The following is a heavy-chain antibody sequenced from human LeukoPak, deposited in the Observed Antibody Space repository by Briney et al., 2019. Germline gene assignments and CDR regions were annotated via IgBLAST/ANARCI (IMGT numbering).Heavy chain of an antibody. D-gene: IGHD6-13*01. J-gene: IGHJ3*02. CDR3: ARDLEQQLAHAFDI. CDR2: INPNSGGT. CDR1: GYTFTGYH. Sequence: ASVKVSCKASGYTFTGYHMHWVRQAPGQGLEWMGWINPNSGGTNYAQKFQGRVTMTRDTSISTAYMELSRLRSDDTAVYYCARDLEQQLAHAFDIWGQGTMVTVSS. V-gene: IGHV1-2*02.